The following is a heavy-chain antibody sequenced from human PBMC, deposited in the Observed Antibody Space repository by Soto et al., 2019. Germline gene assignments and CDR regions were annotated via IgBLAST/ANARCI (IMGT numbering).Heavy chain of an antibody. CDR1: GYKFRSYV. CDR3: ARGTTVETGIY. Sequence: QVQRVPSGAEVKKTGDSVKLSYKASGYKFRSYVISWVRQAPGQGLEWMGWISDSNGKTNYAQKLQSRVTMTTDTSSIRAEMELMSLRSDDTAVYYCARGTTVETGIYCGQGTMVTVSS. V-gene: IGHV1-18*01. CDR2: ISDSNGKT. J-gene: IGHJ4*02. D-gene: IGHD4-17*01.